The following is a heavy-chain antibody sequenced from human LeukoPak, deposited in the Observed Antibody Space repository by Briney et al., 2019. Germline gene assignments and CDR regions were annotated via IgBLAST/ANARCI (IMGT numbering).Heavy chain of an antibody. CDR1: GFTFSSYS. J-gene: IGHJ4*02. D-gene: IGHD2-15*01. V-gene: IGHV3-21*01. CDR3: ARDSCSGGSCYSLDY. Sequence: PGGSLRLSCAASGFTFSSYSMNWVRQAPGKGLEWVSSISSSSSYIYYADSVKGRFTISRDNAKNSLYLQMNSLRAEDTAVYYCARDSCSGGSCYSLDYWGQGTLVTVSS. CDR2: ISSSSSYI.